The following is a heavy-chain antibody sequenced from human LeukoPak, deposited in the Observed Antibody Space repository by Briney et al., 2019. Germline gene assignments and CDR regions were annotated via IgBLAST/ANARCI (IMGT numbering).Heavy chain of an antibody. V-gene: IGHV3-23*01. CDR3: AKDRDYYGSGAAFDI. D-gene: IGHD3-10*01. CDR1: GFTFSSYA. J-gene: IGHJ3*02. CDR2: ISGSGGST. Sequence: PGGSLRLSCAASGFTFSSYAMSWGRQAPGQGLEWVSAISGSGGSTYYADSVKGRFTISRDNSKNTLYLQMNSLRAEDTAVYYCAKDRDYYGSGAAFDIWGQGTMVTVSS.